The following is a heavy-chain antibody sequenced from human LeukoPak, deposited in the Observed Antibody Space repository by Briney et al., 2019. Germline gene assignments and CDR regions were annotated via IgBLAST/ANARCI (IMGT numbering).Heavy chain of an antibody. CDR2: INHSGST. CDR1: GGSFSGYY. V-gene: IGHV4-34*01. Sequence: PSETLSLTCAVYGGSFSGYYWSWIRQPPGKGLEWIGEINHSGSTNYSPSLKSRVTISVDTSKNQFSLKLSSVTAADTAVYYCARDRGAYYYDTGYWGQGILVTVSS. D-gene: IGHD3-22*01. CDR3: ARDRGAYYYDTGY. J-gene: IGHJ4*02.